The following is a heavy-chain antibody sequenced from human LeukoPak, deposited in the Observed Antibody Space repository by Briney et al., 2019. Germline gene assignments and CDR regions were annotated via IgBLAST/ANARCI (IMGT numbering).Heavy chain of an antibody. V-gene: IGHV3-21*01. Sequence: GGSLRLSCAASGFTFSSYSMNWVRQAPGKGLEWVSSISSSSSYINYADSVKGRFTISRDNAKNSLYLQMNSLRAEDTAVYYCARVNGDSFDYWGQGTLVTVSS. CDR1: GFTFSSYS. CDR2: ISSSSSYI. CDR3: ARVNGDSFDY. J-gene: IGHJ4*02. D-gene: IGHD4-17*01.